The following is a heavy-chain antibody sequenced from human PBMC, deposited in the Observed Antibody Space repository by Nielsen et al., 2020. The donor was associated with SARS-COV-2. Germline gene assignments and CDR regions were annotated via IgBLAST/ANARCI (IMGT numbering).Heavy chain of an antibody. CDR2: IHPSGNT. V-gene: IGHV4-34*01. CDR3: ARGRVVTARLDY. D-gene: IGHD2-21*02. J-gene: IGHJ4*02. Sequence: SETLSLTCAVYGGSFSGYYWNWIRQPPGKGLEWIGEIHPSGNTNYNPSLESRVTMSLDTSKNQFSLKLSSVTAADTAVYYCARGRVVTARLDYWGQGTLVTVSS. CDR1: GGSFSGYY.